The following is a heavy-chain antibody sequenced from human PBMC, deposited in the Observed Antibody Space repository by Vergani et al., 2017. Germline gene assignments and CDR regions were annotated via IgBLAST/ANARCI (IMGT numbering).Heavy chain of an antibody. J-gene: IGHJ6*03. V-gene: IGHV6-1*01. Sequence: QVQLQQSGPGLVKPSQTLSLTCAISGDSVSSNSAAWNWIRQSPSRGLEWLGRTYYRSKWYNDYAVSVKSRITINPDTSKNKFSLQLNSVTPEDTAVYYGARDRGNWGYYYYNYMDVWGKGTTVTVSS. D-gene: IGHD4-23*01. CDR2: TYYRSKWYN. CDR3: ARDRGNWGYYYYNYMDV. CDR1: GDSVSSNSAA.